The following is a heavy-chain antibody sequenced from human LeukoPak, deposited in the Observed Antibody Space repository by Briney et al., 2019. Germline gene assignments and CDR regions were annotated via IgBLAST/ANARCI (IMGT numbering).Heavy chain of an antibody. CDR1: GGTFSSYA. CDR3: ARGQNKCLGH. J-gene: IGHJ4*02. V-gene: IGHV1-46*01. D-gene: IGHD2/OR15-2a*01. CDR2: INPSGGGT. Sequence: ASVKVSCKASGGTFSSYAISWVRQAPGQGLEWMGVINPSGGGTTYAQRFQGRVTMTRDTSTSTVHMELSSLRSEDTAVYYCARGQNKCLGHWGQGTLVTVSS.